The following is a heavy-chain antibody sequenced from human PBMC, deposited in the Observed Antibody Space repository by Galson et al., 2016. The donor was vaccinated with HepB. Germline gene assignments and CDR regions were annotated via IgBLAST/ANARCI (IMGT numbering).Heavy chain of an antibody. Sequence: SLRLSCAASGFIFDNYAMNWVRQAPGKGLEWVSSLSGSGGGTYYLDSVKGRFTISRDNTKNTLYLQMNSLRAEDTALYYCAKLGSPVCSGYFSVEWLDSWGQGTLVTVSS. V-gene: IGHV3-23*01. D-gene: IGHD3-3*01. CDR1: GFIFDNYA. J-gene: IGHJ4*02. CDR3: AKLGSPVCSGYFSVEWLDS. CDR2: LSGSGGGT.